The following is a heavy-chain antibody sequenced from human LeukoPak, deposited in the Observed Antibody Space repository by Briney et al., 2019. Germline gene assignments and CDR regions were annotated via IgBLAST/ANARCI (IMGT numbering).Heavy chain of an antibody. V-gene: IGHV4-39*01. D-gene: IGHD6-13*01. J-gene: IGHJ4*02. CDR2: IYYSGST. CDR3: ARATPGSWYYFDY. CDR1: GGSISSSSYY. Sequence: SETLSLSCTVSGGSISSSSYYWGWIRQPPGKGLEWIGSIYYSGSTYYNPSLKSRVTISVDTSKNQFSLKLSSVTAADTAVYYCARATPGSWYYFDYWGQGTLVTVSS.